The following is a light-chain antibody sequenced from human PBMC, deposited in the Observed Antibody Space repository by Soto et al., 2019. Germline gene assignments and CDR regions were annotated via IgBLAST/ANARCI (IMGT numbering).Light chain of an antibody. CDR2: DNN. V-gene: IGLV1-40*01. CDR3: QSYDSSLSGSTV. CDR1: SSNIGAGYD. Sequence: QSVLTQPPSVSGAPGQRVTISCTGTSSNIGAGYDVHWYQRFSGTAPKLLIYDNNNRPSGVPDRFSASKSGTSASLAITGLQAEDEADYYCQSYDSSLSGSTVFGTGTKVTVL. J-gene: IGLJ1*01.